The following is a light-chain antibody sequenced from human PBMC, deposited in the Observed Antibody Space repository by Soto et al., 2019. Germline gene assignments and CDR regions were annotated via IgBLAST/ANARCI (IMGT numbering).Light chain of an antibody. CDR1: QNISSW. Sequence: DIQMTQSPSTLSASVGDRVTITCRASQNISSWVAWYQQKPGKAPKLLIYDASSLESGVPSRFSGSGSGTKFTLTITSLQPDDFATYYCQQYDTFSPTFGPGTKVDIK. CDR3: QQYDTFSPT. V-gene: IGKV1-5*01. J-gene: IGKJ1*01. CDR2: DAS.